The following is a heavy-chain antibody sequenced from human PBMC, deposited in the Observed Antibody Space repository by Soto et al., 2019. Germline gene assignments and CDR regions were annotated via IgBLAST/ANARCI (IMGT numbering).Heavy chain of an antibody. J-gene: IGHJ5*02. D-gene: IGHD3-16*01. CDR2: VYFSGST. CDR3: ARIPVDTYMIYWSDP. Sequence: SETLSLTCSVSGDSVSSGDYYWSWIRQPPGKGLGWIGHVYFSGSTNYIPSLKSRLTMSVDTAKNQFSLKPNSVTAADTAVYYCARIPVDTYMIYWSDPWGQGTQVTVPQ. CDR1: GDSVSSGDYY. V-gene: IGHV4-61*08.